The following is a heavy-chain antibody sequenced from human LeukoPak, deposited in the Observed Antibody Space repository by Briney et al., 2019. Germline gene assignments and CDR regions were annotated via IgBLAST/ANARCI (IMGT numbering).Heavy chain of an antibody. D-gene: IGHD5-12*01. V-gene: IGHV3-23*01. J-gene: IGHJ4*02. CDR2: ISGSGGST. CDR1: GFTFSSYA. CDR3: AKDLIVATNTAKNDFSYYFDY. Sequence: GGSLRLPCAASGFTFSSYAMSWVRQAPGKGLEWVSAISGSGGSTYYADSVKGRFTISRDNSKNTLYLQMNSLRAEDTAVYYCAKDLIVATNTAKNDFSYYFDYWGQGTLVTVSS.